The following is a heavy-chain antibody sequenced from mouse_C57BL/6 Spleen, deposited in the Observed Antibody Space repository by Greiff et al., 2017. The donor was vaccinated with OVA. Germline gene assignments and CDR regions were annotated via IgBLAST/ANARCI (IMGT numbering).Heavy chain of an antibody. V-gene: IGHV2-2*01. CDR2: IWSGGST. CDR1: GFSLTSYG. J-gene: IGHJ4*01. CDR3: ARNPVVAFYAMDY. D-gene: IGHD1-1*01. Sequence: VQLQQSGPGLVQPSQSLSITCTVSGFSLTSYGVHWVRQSPGKGLEWLGVIWSGGSTDYTAAFISRLSISKDNSKSQVFFKRNSLQADDTARYYCARNPVVAFYAMDYWGQGTSVTVSS.